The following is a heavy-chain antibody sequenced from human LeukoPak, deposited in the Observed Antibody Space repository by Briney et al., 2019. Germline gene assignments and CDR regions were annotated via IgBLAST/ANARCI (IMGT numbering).Heavy chain of an antibody. Sequence: KTGGSLRLSCAASGFTFSSYSMNWVRQAPGKGLEWVSSISSSSSYIYYADSVKGRFTISRDNAKNSLYLQMNSLRAEDTAVYYCARGIQGYYYYMDVWGKGTTVTVSS. CDR2: ISSSSSYI. V-gene: IGHV3-21*01. CDR1: GFTFSSYS. J-gene: IGHJ6*03. CDR3: ARGIQGYYYYMDV. D-gene: IGHD5-18*01.